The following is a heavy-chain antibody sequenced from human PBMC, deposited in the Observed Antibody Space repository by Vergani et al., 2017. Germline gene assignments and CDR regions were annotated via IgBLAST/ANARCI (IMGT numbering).Heavy chain of an antibody. Sequence: EVQLLESGGGLVQPGGSLRLSCAASGFTFDDYAMHWVRQAPGKGLEWVSGISWNSGSIGYADSVKGRFTISRDNAKNSLYLQMNSLRAEDTALYYCAKDRSRVYYYYYGMDVWGQGTTVTVSS. V-gene: IGHV3-9*01. CDR2: ISWNSGSI. CDR3: AKDRSRVYYYYYGMDV. J-gene: IGHJ6*02. CDR1: GFTFDDYA.